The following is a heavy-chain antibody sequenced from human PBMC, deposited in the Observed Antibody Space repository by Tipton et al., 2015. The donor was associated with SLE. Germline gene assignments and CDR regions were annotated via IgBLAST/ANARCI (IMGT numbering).Heavy chain of an antibody. CDR3: ASNRRGYDCVCASYRYTGTAFDI. CDR2: IYPGDSDT. Sequence: VQLVQSGAEVKKPGESLKISCKGSGYSFTTYWIGWVRQMPGKGLEWMGIIYPGDSDTRYSPSFQGQVTISADKSISTAYLQWSSLKASDTAMYYCASNRRGYDCVCASYRYTGTAFDICGQGTMVTVSS. CDR1: GYSFTTYW. J-gene: IGHJ3*02. V-gene: IGHV5-51*01. D-gene: IGHD3-16*02.